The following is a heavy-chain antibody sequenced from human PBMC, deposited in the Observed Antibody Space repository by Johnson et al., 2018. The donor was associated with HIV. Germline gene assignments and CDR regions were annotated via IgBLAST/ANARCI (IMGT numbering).Heavy chain of an antibody. V-gene: IGHV3-66*01. CDR3: ASSSPYSGSYGDAFDI. CDR1: GFAVSGYY. D-gene: IGHD1-26*01. J-gene: IGHJ3*02. Sequence: VQLVESGGGLVRPGGSLRLSCVASGFAVSGYYMSWVRQAPGKGLEWVSVLFSGDTTYYADSVNGRFTISRDNSKNTLYLQMNSLRAEDTAVYYCASSSPYSGSYGDAFDIWGQGTLVTVSS. CDR2: LFSGDTT.